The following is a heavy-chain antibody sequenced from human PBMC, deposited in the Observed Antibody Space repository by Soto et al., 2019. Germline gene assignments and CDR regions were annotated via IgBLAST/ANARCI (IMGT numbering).Heavy chain of an antibody. CDR3: AREQYYDLDV. J-gene: IGHJ6*02. Sequence: EVQLVESGGGLVQPGGSLRLSCAASGFTFSSHWMHWVRQGPGEGLMWVSRIKNDETSASYADSVKGRFTISRDNAKNTLYLQMSSLRAEDSAIYYCAREQYYDLDVWGQGTTVTVSS. CDR2: IKNDETSA. CDR1: GFTFSSHW. V-gene: IGHV3-74*01.